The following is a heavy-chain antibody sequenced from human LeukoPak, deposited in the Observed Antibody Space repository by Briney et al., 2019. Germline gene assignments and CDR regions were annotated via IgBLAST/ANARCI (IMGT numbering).Heavy chain of an antibody. Sequence: PGGSLRLSCAASGFTFSSYGVHWVRQAPGKGLEWVAVISYDGSNKYYADSVKGRFTISGDNSKNTLYLQMNSLRAEDTAMYYCAKERLGYCSTTSCYYYYYGMDVWGQGTTVTVSS. CDR3: AKERLGYCSTTSCYYYYYGMDV. V-gene: IGHV3-30*18. D-gene: IGHD2-2*01. CDR1: GFTFSSYG. J-gene: IGHJ6*02. CDR2: ISYDGSNK.